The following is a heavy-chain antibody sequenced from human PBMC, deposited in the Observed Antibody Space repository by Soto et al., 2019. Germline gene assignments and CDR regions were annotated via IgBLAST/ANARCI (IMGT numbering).Heavy chain of an antibody. J-gene: IGHJ6*02. Sequence: GGSLRLSCAASGFTFSSYGMHWVRQAPGKGLEWVAVISYDGSNKYYADSVKGRFTISRDNSKNTLYLQMNSLRAEDTAVYYCAKDLEVDGSGYYYYYYGMDVWGQGTTVTVSS. CDR1: GFTFSSYG. CDR3: AKDLEVDGSGYYYYYYGMDV. V-gene: IGHV3-30*18. D-gene: IGHD3-10*01. CDR2: ISYDGSNK.